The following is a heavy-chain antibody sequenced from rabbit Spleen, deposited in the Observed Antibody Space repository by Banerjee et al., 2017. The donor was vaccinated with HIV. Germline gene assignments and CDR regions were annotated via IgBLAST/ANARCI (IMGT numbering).Heavy chain of an antibody. D-gene: IGHD4-2*01. Sequence: QSLEESGGDLVKPGASLTLTCAASGVSFSGSSYMCWVRQAPGKGLEWIACIETGSSDFTYFANWAKGRFTISKTSSTTVTLQMTGLTAADTATYFCARAIDGYAGVGVGWYFSLWGPGTLVTVS. J-gene: IGHJ4*01. CDR1: GVSFSGSSY. CDR2: IETGSSDFT. V-gene: IGHV1S40*01. CDR3: ARAIDGYAGVGVGWYFSL.